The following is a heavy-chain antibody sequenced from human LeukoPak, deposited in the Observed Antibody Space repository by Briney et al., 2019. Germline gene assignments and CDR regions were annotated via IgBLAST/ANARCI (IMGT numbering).Heavy chain of an antibody. CDR2: IYYSGIT. D-gene: IGHD3-10*01. Sequence: SETLSLTCTVSGGSISSSSSYYWAWIRQPPGKGLEWIGTIYYSGITYYNPSLKSRVTISVDTSKNQFSLKLSSVTAADTAVYYCAREGLDITMVRGVIHSYYMDVWGKGTTVTVSS. CDR1: GGSISSSSSYY. V-gene: IGHV4-39*07. J-gene: IGHJ6*03. CDR3: AREGLDITMVRGVIHSYYMDV.